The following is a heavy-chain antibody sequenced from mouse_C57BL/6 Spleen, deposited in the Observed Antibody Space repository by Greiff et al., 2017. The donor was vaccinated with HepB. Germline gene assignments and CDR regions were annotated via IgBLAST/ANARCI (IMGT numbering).Heavy chain of an antibody. J-gene: IGHJ2*01. V-gene: IGHV1-76*01. CDR2: IYPGSGNT. CDR1: GYTFTDYY. D-gene: IGHD1-1*01. CDR3: AREGTTDYFDY. Sequence: QVHVKQSGAELVRPGASVKLSCKASGYTFTDYYINWVKQRPGQGLEWIARIYPGSGNTYYNEKFKGKATLTAEKSSSTAYMQLSSLTSEDSAVYFCAREGTTDYFDYWGQGTTLTVSS.